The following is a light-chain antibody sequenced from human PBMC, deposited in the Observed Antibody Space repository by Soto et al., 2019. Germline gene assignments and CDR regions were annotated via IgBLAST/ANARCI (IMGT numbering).Light chain of an antibody. CDR1: QSVSSN. V-gene: IGKV3-15*01. J-gene: IGKJ1*01. CDR2: DAS. CDR3: QQSNNWWT. Sequence: EIVMTQSPATLSVSPGERATLSCRASQSVSSNLAWYQQKPGQAPRLLIYDASTRATGIPARFSGSGSGTEFTLTISSLQSEDFAVYYCQQSNNWWTFGQGTKVEI.